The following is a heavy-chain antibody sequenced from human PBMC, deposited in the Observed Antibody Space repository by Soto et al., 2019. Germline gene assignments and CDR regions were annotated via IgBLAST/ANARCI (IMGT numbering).Heavy chain of an antibody. CDR3: ARAYGSGSYRHFDY. V-gene: IGHV1-69*08. J-gene: IGHJ4*02. Sequence: QVQLVQSGAEVKKPGSSVKVSCKASGGTFSSYTFSWVRQAPGQGLEWMGRIIPIVGKPNYAQKFQGRVTITADKSTSTAYMELSSLRSEDTAVYYCARAYGSGSYRHFDYWGQGTLVTVPS. CDR2: IIPIVGKP. CDR1: GGTFSSYT. D-gene: IGHD3-10*01.